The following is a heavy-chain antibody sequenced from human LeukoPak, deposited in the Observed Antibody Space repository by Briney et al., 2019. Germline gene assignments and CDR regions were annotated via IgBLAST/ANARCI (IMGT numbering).Heavy chain of an antibody. V-gene: IGHV1-8*01. CDR1: GYTFTSDD. Sequence: ASVKVSCKASGYTFTSDDINWVRQATGQGLEWMGWMNPNSGNTGYAQKFQGRVTMTRNTSISTAYMELSSLRSEDTAVYYCARWTGDSTVTGFGYWGQGTLVTVSS. CDR2: MNPNSGNT. D-gene: IGHD4-17*01. J-gene: IGHJ4*02. CDR3: ARWTGDSTVTGFGY.